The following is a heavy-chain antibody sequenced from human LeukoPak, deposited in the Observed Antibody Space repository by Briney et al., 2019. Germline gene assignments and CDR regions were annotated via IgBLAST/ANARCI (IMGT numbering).Heavy chain of an antibody. CDR2: IYYSGST. D-gene: IGHD3-10*01. CDR3: ARDISPYGSGRGAFDI. CDR1: GGSISSSSYY. Sequence: SETLSLTCTVSGGSISSSSYYWGWIRQPPGKGLEWIGSIYYSGSTYYNPSLKSRVTISVGTSKNQFSLKLSSVTAADTAVYYCARDISPYGSGRGAFDIWGQGTMVTVSS. J-gene: IGHJ3*02. V-gene: IGHV4-39*07.